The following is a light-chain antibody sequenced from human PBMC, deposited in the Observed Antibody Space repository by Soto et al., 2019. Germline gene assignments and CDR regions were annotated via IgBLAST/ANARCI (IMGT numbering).Light chain of an antibody. V-gene: IGKV4-1*01. CDR2: WAS. Sequence: DIVMTQSPDSLAVSLGERATINCKSSQSVLYSSNNKNYLAWYQQKPGQPPKLLIYWASTRESGVPDRFSGSGSGTDFTLTISSLQAEDVAVYHCQQYYGAPGTFGQGTKLEIK. CDR3: QQYYGAPGT. CDR1: QSVLYSSNNKNY. J-gene: IGKJ2*02.